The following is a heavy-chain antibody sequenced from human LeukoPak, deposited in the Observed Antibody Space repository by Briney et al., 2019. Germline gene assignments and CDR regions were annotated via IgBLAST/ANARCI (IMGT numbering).Heavy chain of an antibody. CDR1: GFTFSSYA. J-gene: IGHJ4*02. V-gene: IGHV3-30-3*01. D-gene: IGHD6-19*01. CDR3: ARDQAGTPGY. CDR2: ISYDGSNK. Sequence: GGSLRLSCAASGFTFSSYAMHWVRQAPGKGLEWVAVISYDGSNKYYADSVKGRFTISRDNSKNTLYLQMNSLSAEDTAVYYCARDQAGTPGYWGQGTLVTVSS.